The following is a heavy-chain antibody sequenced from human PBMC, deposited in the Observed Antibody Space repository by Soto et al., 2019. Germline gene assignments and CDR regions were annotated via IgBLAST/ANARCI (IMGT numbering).Heavy chain of an antibody. J-gene: IGHJ4*02. V-gene: IGHV3-30-3*01. D-gene: IGHD2-21*02. CDR3: ARDVTPQAYCGGDCYFDS. Sequence: QVQLVESGGGVVQPGRSLRLSCAASGFTFSAYAVHWVRQAPGKGLEWVAVLSYDGSNKYYTDSVKGRFTISRDNSKNTLYLQMNSLRTEDTAVYSFARDVTPQAYCGGDCYFDSWGQGTLVTVSS. CDR1: GFTFSAYA. CDR2: LSYDGSNK.